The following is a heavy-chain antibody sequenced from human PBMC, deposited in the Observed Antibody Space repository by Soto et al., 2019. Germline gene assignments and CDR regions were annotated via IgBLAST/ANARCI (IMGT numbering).Heavy chain of an antibody. CDR1: GFTVSSNY. D-gene: IGHD1-7*01. J-gene: IGHJ6*02. CDR2: IYSGGST. Sequence: QTGGSLRLSCAASGFTVSSNYMSWVRQAPGKGLEWVSVIYSGGSTYYADSVKGRFTISRDNSKNTLYLQMNSLRAEDTAVYYCARGGITGTLRLNYYYYYGMDVWGQGTTVTVSS. CDR3: ARGGITGTLRLNYYYYYGMDV. V-gene: IGHV3-53*01.